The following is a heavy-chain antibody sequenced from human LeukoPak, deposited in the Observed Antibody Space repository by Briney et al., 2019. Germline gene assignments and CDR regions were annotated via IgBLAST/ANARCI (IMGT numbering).Heavy chain of an antibody. J-gene: IGHJ4*02. CDR1: GGSISSYY. V-gene: IGHV4-59*01. CDR3: ARLRTTRFDY. Sequence: SETLSLTCTVSGGSISSYYWSWIRQPPGKGLEWIGYIYYSGSTNYNPSLKSRVTISVDMSKNQFSLKLSSVTAADTAVYYCARLRTTRFDYWGQGTLVTVSS. CDR2: IYYSGST. D-gene: IGHD1-1*01.